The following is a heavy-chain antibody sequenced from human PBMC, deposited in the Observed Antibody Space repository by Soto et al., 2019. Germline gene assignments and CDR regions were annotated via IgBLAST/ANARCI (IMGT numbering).Heavy chain of an antibody. J-gene: IGHJ6*02. D-gene: IGHD1-7*01. CDR1: GFTFSSYW. CDR3: ARDRTGTTSNDYYYGMDV. Sequence: EVQLVESGGGLVQPGGSLRLSCAASGFTFSSYWMSWVRQAPGKGRAWVANIKQDGSEKYYVDSVQGRFTISRDNATNTLYLQMNGLRAEDTAVYYAARDRTGTTSNDYYYGMDVWGQGTTGTVSS. V-gene: IGHV3-7*05. CDR2: IKQDGSEK.